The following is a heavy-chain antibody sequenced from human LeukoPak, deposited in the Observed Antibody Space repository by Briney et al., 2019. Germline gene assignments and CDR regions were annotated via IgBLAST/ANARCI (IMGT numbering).Heavy chain of an antibody. V-gene: IGHV3-30*02. CDR3: AKDLNKIFRYVGWLSPLDY. D-gene: IGHD3-9*01. J-gene: IGHJ4*02. CDR2: IRYDGSNK. CDR1: DFTFSSYG. Sequence: GGSLRLSCAASDFTFSSYGMHWVRQAPGKGLEWVAFIRYDGSNKYYADSVKGRFTISRDNSKNTLYLQMNRLRAEDTAVYYCAKDLNKIFRYVGWLSPLDYWGQGTLVTVSS.